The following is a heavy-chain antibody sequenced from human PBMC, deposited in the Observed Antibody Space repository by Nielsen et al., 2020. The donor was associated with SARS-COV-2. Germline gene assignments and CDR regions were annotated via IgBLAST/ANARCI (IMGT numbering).Heavy chain of an antibody. D-gene: IGHD6-19*01. CDR1: GFTFSSYD. Sequence: GGSLRLSCAASGFTFSSYDMHWVRQATGKGLEWVSAIGTAGDTYYPGSVKGRFTISRENAKNSLYLQMNSLRAGDTAVYYCARTSVAGTIDYWGQGTLVTVLS. J-gene: IGHJ4*02. CDR3: ARTSVAGTIDY. CDR2: IGTAGDT. V-gene: IGHV3-13*04.